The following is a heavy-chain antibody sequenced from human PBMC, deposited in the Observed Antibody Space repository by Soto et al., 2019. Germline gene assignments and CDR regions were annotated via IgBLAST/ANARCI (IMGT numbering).Heavy chain of an antibody. CDR2: ISGSGGST. Sequence: EVQLLESGGGLVQPGGSLRLSCAASGFTFSSYAMSWVRQAPGKGLEWVSAISGSGGSTYYADSVKGRFTISRDNSKNTLYLQMNSLRAEDTAVYYCAKRTETSGWDFRYSTYFDYWGQGTLVTVSS. D-gene: IGHD6-19*01. CDR3: AKRTETSGWDFRYSTYFDY. CDR1: GFTFSSYA. J-gene: IGHJ4*02. V-gene: IGHV3-23*01.